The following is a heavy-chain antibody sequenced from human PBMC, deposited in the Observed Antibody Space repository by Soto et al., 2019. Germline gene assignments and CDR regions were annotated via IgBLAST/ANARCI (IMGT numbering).Heavy chain of an antibody. V-gene: IGHV3-23*01. J-gene: IGHJ3*02. CDR3: ARERRITIFGVVMGHDAFDT. D-gene: IGHD3-3*01. CDR1: GFTFSSYA. Sequence: GGSLRLSCAASGFTFSSYAMSWVRQAPGKGLEWVSAISGSGGSTYYADSVKGRFTISRDNAKNSLYLQMNSLRAEDTAVYYCARERRITIFGVVMGHDAFDTWGQGTMVTVSS. CDR2: ISGSGGST.